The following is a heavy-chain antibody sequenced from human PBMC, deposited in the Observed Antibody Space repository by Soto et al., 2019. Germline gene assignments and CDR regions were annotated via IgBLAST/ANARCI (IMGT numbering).Heavy chain of an antibody. CDR3: AREVNNYYGMDV. Sequence: QVQLQESGPGLVKPSQTLSLTCSISGASISSDDYYWSWFRQPPGKGLEWIGYISYSGSTYYNPSLQSRITISVETSKTQFSLILSSVTAADRAVFYCAREVNNYYGMDVWGQGTTVTVSS. CDR2: ISYSGST. V-gene: IGHV4-30-4*01. CDR1: GASISSDDYY. J-gene: IGHJ6*02.